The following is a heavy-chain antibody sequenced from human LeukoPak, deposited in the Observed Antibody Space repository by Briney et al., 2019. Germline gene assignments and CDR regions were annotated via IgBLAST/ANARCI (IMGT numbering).Heavy chain of an antibody. V-gene: IGHV1-46*01. CDR2: INPSGGST. D-gene: IGHD6-13*01. J-gene: IGHJ4*02. Sequence: GASVKVSCKASGYTFTSYYMHWVRQAPGQGLEWMGIINPSGGSTSYAQKFQGRVTITRNTSISTAYMELSSLRSEDTAVYYCARASIAAAGGDYWGQGTLVTVPS. CDR3: ARASIAAAGGDY. CDR1: GYTFTSYY.